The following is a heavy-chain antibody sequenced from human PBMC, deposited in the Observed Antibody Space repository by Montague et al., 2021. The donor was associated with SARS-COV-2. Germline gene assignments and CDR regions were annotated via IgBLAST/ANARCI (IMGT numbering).Heavy chain of an antibody. CDR1: GFTFSSYW. CDR2: IKQDVSET. Sequence: SLRLSCAASGFTFSSYWMSCVRQAPGKGLERVANIKQDVSETYNVDSVKGRFTISRDNAKNSLYLQMNSLRAEDTAVYYCARYLSEGARYDYYYYGMDFWGQGTTVTVSS. CDR3: ARYLSEGARYDYYYYGMDF. J-gene: IGHJ6*02. V-gene: IGHV3-7*01. D-gene: IGHD1-26*01.